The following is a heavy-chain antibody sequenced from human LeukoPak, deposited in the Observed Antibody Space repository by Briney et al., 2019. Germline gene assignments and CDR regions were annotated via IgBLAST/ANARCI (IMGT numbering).Heavy chain of an antibody. CDR3: ARAAYDSGGYTANHDF. V-gene: IGHV3-53*01. CDR1: GFSVSTSY. CDR2: LYDSGDT. D-gene: IGHD3-22*01. J-gene: IGHJ4*02. Sequence: GGSLRLSCAASGFSVSTSYMSWVRQAPGKGLEYVSVLYDSGDTYYAESVKGRFTISRDNSKNTVYLQMNSLRVEDTAVYYCARAAYDSGGYTANHDFWGQGTLVTVSS.